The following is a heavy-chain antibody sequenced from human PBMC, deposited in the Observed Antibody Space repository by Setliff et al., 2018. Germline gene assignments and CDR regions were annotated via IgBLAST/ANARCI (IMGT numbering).Heavy chain of an antibody. CDR2: ISSDGSTV. J-gene: IGHJ5*02. Sequence: GGSLRLSCAASGFTFSTYEMNWVRQAPGKGLEWVSYISSDGSTVFYADSVKGRFTISRDNAKNSLYLQMNSLRADDMAVYYCARERFVAVGNWFDPWGQGTLVTVPQ. CDR3: ARERFVAVGNWFDP. V-gene: IGHV3-48*03. CDR1: GFTFSTYE. D-gene: IGHD6-19*01.